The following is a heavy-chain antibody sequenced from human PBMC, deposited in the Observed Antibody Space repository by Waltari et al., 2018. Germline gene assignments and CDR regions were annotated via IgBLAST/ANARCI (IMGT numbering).Heavy chain of an antibody. CDR3: ARDRDCSTTTCLFYFYYYMDV. D-gene: IGHD2-2*01. CDR1: GFNLSTYW. V-gene: IGHV3-7*01. J-gene: IGHJ6*03. Sequence: EVHLVESGGGLGQPGGSLRLSCSASGFNLSTYWMSWVGQAPGKGLGWVANINQDGSEKSYVDSVKGRFHISRDNAKNSLYLQLNSLRAEDTAVYYCARDRDCSTTTCLFYFYYYMDVWGKGTTVTVSS. CDR2: INQDGSEK.